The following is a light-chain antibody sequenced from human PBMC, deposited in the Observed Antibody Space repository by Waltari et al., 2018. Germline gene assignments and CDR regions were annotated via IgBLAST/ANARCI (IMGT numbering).Light chain of an antibody. V-gene: IGKV1-9*01. CDR3: QQDNTYPLT. CDR1: QGISSY. Sequence: DIQLPQSPSSLSASVGDRVTITCLASQGISSYLPWFQQKPGKAPKLLIYGASTLQSGVPARFSGSGSGTEFTLTISSLQPEDFATYYCQQDNTYPLTFGGGTKVEIK. J-gene: IGKJ4*01. CDR2: GAS.